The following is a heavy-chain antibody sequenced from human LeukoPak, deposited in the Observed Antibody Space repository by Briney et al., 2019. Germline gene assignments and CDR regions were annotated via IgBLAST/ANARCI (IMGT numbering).Heavy chain of an antibody. Sequence: SETLSLTCAVYGGSFSGYYWSWIRQPPGKGLEWIGEINHSGSTNYNPSLKSRVTISVDTSKNQFSLKLSSVTAADTAVYYCARCRKVRGVSRYYYYYGMDVWGQGTTVTVSS. J-gene: IGHJ6*02. V-gene: IGHV4-34*01. CDR1: GGSFSGYY. CDR3: ARCRKVRGVSRYYYYYGMDV. D-gene: IGHD3-10*01. CDR2: INHSGST.